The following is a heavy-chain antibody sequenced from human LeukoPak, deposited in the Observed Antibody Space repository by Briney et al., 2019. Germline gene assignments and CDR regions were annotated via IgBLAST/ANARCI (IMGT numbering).Heavy chain of an antibody. CDR1: GYSISGGYY. CDR3: QGLIAARTLPRRVDY. V-gene: IGHV4-38-2*02. J-gene: IGHJ4*02. Sequence: PSETLSLTCTVSGYSISGGYYWGWIRQPPGKGLEWIGSIYHSGSTYYNPSLKSRVTISVDTSKNQFSLELSSVTAADTAVYYCQGLIAARTLPRRVDYWGQGTLVTVSS. D-gene: IGHD6-6*01. CDR2: IYHSGST.